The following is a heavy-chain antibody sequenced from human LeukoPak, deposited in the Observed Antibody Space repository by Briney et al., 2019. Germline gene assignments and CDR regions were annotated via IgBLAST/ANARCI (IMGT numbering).Heavy chain of an antibody. V-gene: IGHV4-38-2*02. CDR3: ATDIAVAGTGAFDI. Sequence: SETLSLTCTVSGYSISSGYYWGWIRQSPGKGLEWIGNIYHSGTTYYNPSLNGRVSISADTSKNQFSLKLSSVTAADTAVYYCATDIAVAGTGAFDIWGQGTMVTVSS. CDR2: IYHSGTT. J-gene: IGHJ3*02. CDR1: GYSISSGYY. D-gene: IGHD6-19*01.